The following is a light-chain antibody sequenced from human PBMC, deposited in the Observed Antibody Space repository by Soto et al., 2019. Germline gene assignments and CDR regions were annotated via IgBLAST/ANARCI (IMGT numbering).Light chain of an antibody. CDR3: QQYDSYSST. Sequence: IQVTHSPSTLPGSLRDRVTLTCRASQTISSWLEWYQQKPGKAPKLLIYKASTLKSGVPSRFRGSGSGTEFTLTISSLQPDDFETYYCQQYDSYSSTFGQGTKVDIK. CDR1: QTISSW. J-gene: IGKJ1*01. V-gene: IGKV1-5*03. CDR2: KAS.